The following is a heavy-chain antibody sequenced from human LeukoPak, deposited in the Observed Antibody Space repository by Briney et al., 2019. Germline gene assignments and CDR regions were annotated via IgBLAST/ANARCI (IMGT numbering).Heavy chain of an antibody. D-gene: IGHD3-10*01. CDR3: AKGTQVYYYASGSVNDY. CDR1: GFTFSNYA. CDR2: ISGSGGST. V-gene: IGHV3-23*01. J-gene: IGHJ4*02. Sequence: GGSLRLSCKASGFTFSNYAMSWVRQAPGKGLEWVSAISGSGGSTYYADSVKGRFTISRDNSKNTLYLQMNSLRAEDTAIYYCAKGTQVYYYASGSVNDYWGQGTPVTVSS.